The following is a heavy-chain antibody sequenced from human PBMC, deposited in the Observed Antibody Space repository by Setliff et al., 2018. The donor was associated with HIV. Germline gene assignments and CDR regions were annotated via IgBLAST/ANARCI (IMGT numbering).Heavy chain of an antibody. V-gene: IGHV4-4*07. J-gene: IGHJ3*02. Sequence: SETLSLTCTVSGGTISSYYWSWIRQPAGKGLEWIGRIYTSGSTNYNPSLKSRVTMSVDTSKNQFSLKLSSVTAADTAVYYCARAEWIQLWSGAFDIWGQGTMVTGSS. D-gene: IGHD5-18*01. CDR3: ARAEWIQLWSGAFDI. CDR2: IYTSGST. CDR1: GGTISSYY.